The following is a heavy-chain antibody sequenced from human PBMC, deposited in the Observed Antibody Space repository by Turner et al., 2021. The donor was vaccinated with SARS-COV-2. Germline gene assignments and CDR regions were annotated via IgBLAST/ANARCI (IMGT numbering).Heavy chain of an antibody. J-gene: IGHJ4*02. V-gene: IGHV3-74*01. CDR2: ISDDGSIA. CDR1: GCPFSDHW. Sequence: VHLAEDGGDFVHPGGSLSPPCRGTGCPFSDHWMHWVGQGPGKGLVWVSRISDDGSIASYAGSVRCRFTVSRHNANNTLYLQMNSLRPVDTGVYYCTRRGIAAAGNDYWGQGTLVTVSS. CDR3: TRRGIAAAGNDY. D-gene: IGHD6-13*01.